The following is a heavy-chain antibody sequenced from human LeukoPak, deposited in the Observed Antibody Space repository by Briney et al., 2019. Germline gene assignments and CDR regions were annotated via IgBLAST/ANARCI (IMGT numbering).Heavy chain of an antibody. CDR2: ISYDGSYK. D-gene: IGHD3-10*01. CDR1: GFTFSNYG. Sequence: GGSLRHSCAASGFTFSNYGMHWVRQAPGKGLEWVAFISYDGSYKYYADSVKGRFTISRDNSKNTLYLQMNSLRAEDTAVYYCAKGAQYYGSGSHRRGHYFDSWGQGTLVTVSS. V-gene: IGHV3-30*18. CDR3: AKGAQYYGSGSHRRGHYFDS. J-gene: IGHJ4*02.